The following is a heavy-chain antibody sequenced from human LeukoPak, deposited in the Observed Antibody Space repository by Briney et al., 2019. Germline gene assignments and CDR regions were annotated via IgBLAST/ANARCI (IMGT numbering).Heavy chain of an antibody. CDR1: GGSLSSSSYY. CDR3: ARHVEGFGELSYYYYMDV. D-gene: IGHD3-10*01. V-gene: IGHV4-39*01. Sequence: SETLSLTCSVSGGSLSSSSYYWGWIRQPPGRGLEWIGNIYETGSTNYNPSLKSRVTISVDTSKNQFSLKLSSVTAADTAVYYCARHVEGFGELSYYYYMDVWGKGTTVTISS. J-gene: IGHJ6*03. CDR2: IYETGST.